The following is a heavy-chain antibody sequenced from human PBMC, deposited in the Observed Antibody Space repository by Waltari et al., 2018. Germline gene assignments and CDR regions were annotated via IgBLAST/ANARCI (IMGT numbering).Heavy chain of an antibody. V-gene: IGHV3-72*01. D-gene: IGHD5-18*01. CDR1: GFTFSDHY. CDR3: ARERGYSYGYAAFDY. J-gene: IGHJ4*02. CDR2: TRNKANSYTT. Sequence: EVQLVESGGGLVQPGGSLRLSCVASGFTFSDHYMDWVRQAPGKGLEWVGRTRNKANSYTTEYAASVKGRFTISRDESKNSLYLQMNSLKTEDTAVYYCARERGYSYGYAAFDYWVQGTLVTVSS.